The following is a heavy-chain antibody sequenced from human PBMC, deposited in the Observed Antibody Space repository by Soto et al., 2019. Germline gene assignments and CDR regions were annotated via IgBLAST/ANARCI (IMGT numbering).Heavy chain of an antibody. CDR3: ARKCYLYTTYYYGMDV. Sequence: SVKVSCKASGGTFSSYAISWVRQAPGQGLEWMGGIIPIFGTANYAQKFQGRVTITADESTSTAYMELSSLRSEDTAVYYCARKCYLYTTYYYGMDVWCQATTVTVSS. V-gene: IGHV1-69*13. CDR2: IIPIFGTA. D-gene: IGHD2-2*02. J-gene: IGHJ6*02. CDR1: GGTFSSYA.